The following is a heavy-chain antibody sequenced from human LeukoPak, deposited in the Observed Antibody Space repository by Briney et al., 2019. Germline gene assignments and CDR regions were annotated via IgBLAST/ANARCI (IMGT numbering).Heavy chain of an antibody. D-gene: IGHD5-18*01. V-gene: IGHV5-51*01. CDR2: IYPGDSDT. Sequence: GASLQISCEGSGYIFTSYWIGWGRQLPGKGVEWMGIIYPGDSDTRYSPSFQGQVTISADKSISTAYLQWSSLKASDTAMYYCARQDTAMVTDWFDPWGQGTLVTVSS. CDR1: GYIFTSYW. CDR3: ARQDTAMVTDWFDP. J-gene: IGHJ5*02.